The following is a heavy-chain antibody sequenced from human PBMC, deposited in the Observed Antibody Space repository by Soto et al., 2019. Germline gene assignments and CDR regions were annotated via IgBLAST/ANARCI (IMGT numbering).Heavy chain of an antibody. J-gene: IGHJ4*02. V-gene: IGHV5-51*01. CDR2: IYPGDSDA. CDR1: GYSFPTYW. Sequence: GESLKISCNGSGYSFPTYWIGWVRQMPGKGLEWMGIIYPGDSDARYSPSFQGQVTMSADKSISTAYLQWSSLKASDTAMYYCARQRGPTAGVDYWGQGTRVTVYS. CDR3: ARQRGPTAGVDY. D-gene: IGHD3-10*01.